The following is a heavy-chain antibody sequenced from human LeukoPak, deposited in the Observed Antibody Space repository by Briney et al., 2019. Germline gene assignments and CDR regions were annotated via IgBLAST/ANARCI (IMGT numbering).Heavy chain of an antibody. V-gene: IGHV1-69*01. CDR2: IIPIFGTA. D-gene: IGHD2-8*02. J-gene: IGHJ3*02. CDR3: ASAVRSAWRCNSWAFEI. CDR1: GGTFSSYA. Sequence: GSSVKVSCKASGGTFSSYAISWVRQAPGQGLEWMGGIIPIFGTANYAQKFQGRVTITADESTSTAYMELSSLRSGDTAVYYCASAVRSAWRCNSWAFEICGQGATVTVSS.